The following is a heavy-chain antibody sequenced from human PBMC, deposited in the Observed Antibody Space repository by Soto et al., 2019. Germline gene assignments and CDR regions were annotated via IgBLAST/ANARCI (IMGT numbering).Heavy chain of an antibody. CDR2: IIPIFGTA. D-gene: IGHD5-12*01. J-gene: IGHJ3*02. CDR1: GGTFSSYA. CDR3: ARDTNEGYSGYDWAFDI. Sequence: GASEKVSCKASGGTFSSYAISWVRQAPGQGLEWMGGIIPIFGTANYAQKFQGRVTITADESTSTAYMELSSLRSEDTAVYYCARDTNEGYSGYDWAFDIWGQGTMVTVSS. V-gene: IGHV1-69*13.